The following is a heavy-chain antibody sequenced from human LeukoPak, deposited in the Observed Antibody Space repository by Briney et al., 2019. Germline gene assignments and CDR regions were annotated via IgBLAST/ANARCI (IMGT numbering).Heavy chain of an antibody. V-gene: IGHV1-24*01. CDR3: ARRGPVGGGWGFDY. CDR1: GYTLTELS. CDR2: FDPEDGET. D-gene: IGHD6-19*01. Sequence: ASVKVSFKVSGYTLTELSMHWVRQAPGKGLEWMGGFDPEDGETIYAQKFQGRVTMTEDTSTDTAYMELSSLRSEDTAVYYCARRGPVGGGWGFDYWGQGTLVTVSS. J-gene: IGHJ4*02.